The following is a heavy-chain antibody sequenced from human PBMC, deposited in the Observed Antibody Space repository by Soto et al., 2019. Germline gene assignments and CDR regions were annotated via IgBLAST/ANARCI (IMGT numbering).Heavy chain of an antibody. CDR3: ARHNIGSGWYGGASTGPLKVYYYGMDV. CDR2: IYPGDSDT. V-gene: IGHV5-51*01. CDR1: GYSFTSYW. Sequence: GESLKISCKGSGYSFTSYWIGWVRQMPGKGLEWMGIIYPGDSDTRYSPSFQGQVTISADKSISTAYRQWSSRKASDTAMYYCARHNIGSGWYGGASTGPLKVYYYGMDVWGQGTTVTVSS. D-gene: IGHD6-19*01. J-gene: IGHJ6*02.